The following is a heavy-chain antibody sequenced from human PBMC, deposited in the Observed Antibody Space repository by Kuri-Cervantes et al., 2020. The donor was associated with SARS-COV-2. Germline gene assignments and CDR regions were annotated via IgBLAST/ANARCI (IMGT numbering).Heavy chain of an antibody. V-gene: IGHV3-30-3*01. CDR2: ISYDGSNK. CDR3: ARQGGRAIYFDY. J-gene: IGHJ4*02. CDR1: GFTFSSYA. Sequence: GGSLRLSCAASGFTFSSYAMHWVRQAPGKGQEWVAVISYDGSNKYYADSVKGRFTISRDNSKNTLYLQMNSLRAEDTAVYYCARQGGRAIYFDYWGQGTLVTVSS. D-gene: IGHD6-25*01.